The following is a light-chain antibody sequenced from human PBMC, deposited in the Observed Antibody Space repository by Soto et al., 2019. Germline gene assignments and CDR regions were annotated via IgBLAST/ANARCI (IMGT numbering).Light chain of an antibody. J-gene: IGKJ2*01. CDR2: AAS. V-gene: IGKV1-39*01. CDR1: QSISSY. CDR3: QQSYSTLMYT. Sequence: DIQMTQSPSSLSASVGDRVTITCRASQSISSYLNWYQQKPGKAPKLLIYAASSLQSGVPSRFSGSGSWPDFTLTISSLQPEDFATYYCQQSYSTLMYTFGQGTKLEIK.